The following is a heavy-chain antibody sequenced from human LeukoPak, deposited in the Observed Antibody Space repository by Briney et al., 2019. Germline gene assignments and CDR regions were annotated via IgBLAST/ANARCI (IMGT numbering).Heavy chain of an antibody. CDR3: ARLMGYCSGGSCYSFDTFDI. D-gene: IGHD2-15*01. J-gene: IGHJ3*02. Sequence: GESLKISCKGSGYSFTNYWIGWVRQMPGKGLEWMGIIYPGDSDTRYSPSFQGQVTISADNSISTASLQWSSLKASDTATYYCARLMGYCSGGSCYSFDTFDIWGQGTMVTVSS. CDR1: GYSFTNYW. V-gene: IGHV5-51*01. CDR2: IYPGDSDT.